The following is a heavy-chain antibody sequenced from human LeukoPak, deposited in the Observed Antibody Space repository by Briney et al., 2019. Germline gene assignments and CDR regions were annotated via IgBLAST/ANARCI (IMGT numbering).Heavy chain of an antibody. CDR2: IYPGDSDT. Sequence: GESLKISCKAFGYSFTNYWIGWVRQVPGQGLEWMGIIYPGDSDTRYSPSFQGQVTISVDKSITTAYLQWSSLKASDTAMYFCARQRYSYGENYFDYWGQGTLVTVSS. CDR3: ARQRYSYGENYFDY. CDR1: GYSFTNYW. V-gene: IGHV5-51*01. D-gene: IGHD5-18*01. J-gene: IGHJ4*02.